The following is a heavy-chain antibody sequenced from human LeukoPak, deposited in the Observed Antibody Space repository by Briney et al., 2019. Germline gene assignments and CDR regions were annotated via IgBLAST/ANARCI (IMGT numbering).Heavy chain of an antibody. D-gene: IGHD2-15*01. CDR3: ASIVASSAFDI. J-gene: IGHJ3*02. CDR1: GYTFTSYD. Sequence: ASVKVSCKASGYTFTSYDINWVRQATGQGLEWMGWMNPNSGNTGYAQKFQGRVTITRNISISTAYMELSSLRSEDTAVYYCASIVASSAFDIWGQGTMVTVSS. CDR2: MNPNSGNT. V-gene: IGHV1-8*03.